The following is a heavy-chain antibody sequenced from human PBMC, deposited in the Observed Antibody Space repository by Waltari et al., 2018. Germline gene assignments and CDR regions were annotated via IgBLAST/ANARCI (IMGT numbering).Heavy chain of an antibody. Sequence: QVQLQESGPRLVKPSETLSLTCDVSGYAINSGFYWGWFRQAPEKGLEWIATIYHDGTTFYNPSLTSRVTTSMDTSKNQISLKLKSVTAADTAVYYCTRQTLGYCTSAACRRLGAWGQGTLVTVSS. V-gene: IGHV4-38-2*01. J-gene: IGHJ5*02. CDR2: IYHDGTT. D-gene: IGHD2-8*02. CDR1: GYAINSGFY. CDR3: TRQTLGYCTSAACRRLGA.